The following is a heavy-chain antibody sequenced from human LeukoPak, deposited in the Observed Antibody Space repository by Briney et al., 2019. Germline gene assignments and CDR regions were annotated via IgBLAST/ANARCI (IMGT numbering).Heavy chain of an antibody. CDR2: IGTAGDT. J-gene: IGHJ3*02. D-gene: IGHD3-10*01. CDR3: ARGYGSGSDDAFDI. Sequence: GGSLRLSCAASGFTFSSYDMHWVRQATGKGLEWVSAIGTAGDTYYPGSVKGRFTISRENAKNSLYLQMNSLRAGDTAVYYCARGYGSGSDDAFDIWGQGTMVTVSS. V-gene: IGHV3-13*01. CDR1: GFTFSSYD.